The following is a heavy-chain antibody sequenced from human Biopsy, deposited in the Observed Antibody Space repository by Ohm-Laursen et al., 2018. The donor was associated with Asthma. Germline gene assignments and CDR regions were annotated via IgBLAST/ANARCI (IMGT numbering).Heavy chain of an antibody. D-gene: IGHD6-19*01. CDR2: ISYDGSNK. CDR1: GFTFSSYA. Sequence: SLRLSCAASGFTFSSYAMSWVRQAPGKGLEWVAVISYDGSNKYYADSVKGRFTISRDNSKNTLYLQMNSLRAEDTAVYYCAREGIAVAHFDYWSQGTLVTVSS. V-gene: IGHV3-30-3*01. CDR3: AREGIAVAHFDY. J-gene: IGHJ4*02.